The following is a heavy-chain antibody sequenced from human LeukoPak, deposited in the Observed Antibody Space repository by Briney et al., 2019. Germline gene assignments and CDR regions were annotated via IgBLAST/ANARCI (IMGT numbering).Heavy chain of an antibody. Sequence: SETLSLTCTVSGGSISSSSYYWGWIRQPPGEGLGWIGSIYYSGGTYYNPSLKSRVTISVDTSKNHFSLKLSSVTAADTAVYYCARREIYWNWAQDYYYMDVWGKGTTVTVSS. CDR3: ARREIYWNWAQDYYYMDV. V-gene: IGHV4-39*02. J-gene: IGHJ6*03. CDR2: IYYSGGT. D-gene: IGHD1-7*01. CDR1: GGSISSSSYY.